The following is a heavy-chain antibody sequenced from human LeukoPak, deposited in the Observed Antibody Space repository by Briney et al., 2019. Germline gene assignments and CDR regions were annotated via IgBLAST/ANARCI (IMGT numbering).Heavy chain of an antibody. V-gene: IGHV3-30*18. D-gene: IGHD4-17*01. CDR1: GITFRSYG. CDR3: AKGARGDTVTSIVGLNWFDP. J-gene: IGHJ5*02. Sequence: GRSLRLSCAASGITFRSYGMHWVRQAPGKGLEWVTVISYDGSHKYYADSVKGRFSISRDNSKNTLYLQMNSLRADDTAVYYCAKGARGDTVTSIVGLNWFDPWGQGTLVTVSS. CDR2: ISYDGSHK.